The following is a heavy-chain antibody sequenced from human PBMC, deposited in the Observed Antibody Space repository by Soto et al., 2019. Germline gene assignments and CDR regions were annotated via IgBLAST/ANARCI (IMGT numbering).Heavy chain of an antibody. D-gene: IGHD2-2*01. Sequence: GGSLRLSCAASGFTFSRYGMHWVRQAPGKGLEWVALKWYDGTNKRYADSVKGRFTISRDNSKNTLYLQMNSLRAEDTAVYYCAKGPPYCSSTSCPYYYYYGMDVWGQGTTVTVSS. CDR2: KWYDGTNK. CDR1: GFTFSRYG. CDR3: AKGPPYCSSTSCPYYYYYGMDV. J-gene: IGHJ6*02. V-gene: IGHV3-33*06.